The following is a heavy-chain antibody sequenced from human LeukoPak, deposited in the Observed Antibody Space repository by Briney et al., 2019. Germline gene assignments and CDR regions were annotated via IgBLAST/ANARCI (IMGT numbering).Heavy chain of an antibody. CDR1: GYTLTELS. Sequence: EASVKVSCKASGYTLTELSMHWVRQAPGKGLEWMGGFDPEDGETIYAQKFQGRVTMTEDTSTDTAYMELSSLRSEDTAVYYCATLPYSIAAADFDYWGQGTLVTVSS. V-gene: IGHV1-24*01. CDR3: ATLPYSIAAADFDY. J-gene: IGHJ4*02. CDR2: FDPEDGET. D-gene: IGHD6-13*01.